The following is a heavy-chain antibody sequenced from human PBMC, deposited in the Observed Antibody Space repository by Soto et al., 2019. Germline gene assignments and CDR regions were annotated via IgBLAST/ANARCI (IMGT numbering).Heavy chain of an antibody. CDR1: GYTFTGYY. V-gene: IGHV1-2*02. Sequence: ASVKVSCKAAGYTFTGYYMHWVRQAPGQGLEWMGWINPNSGGTNYAQKFQGRVTMTRDTSISTAYMELSRLRSDDTAVYYCARDELTAARTSRYYGMDVWGQGTTVTVSS. D-gene: IGHD6-13*01. CDR3: ARDELTAARTSRYYGMDV. CDR2: INPNSGGT. J-gene: IGHJ6*02.